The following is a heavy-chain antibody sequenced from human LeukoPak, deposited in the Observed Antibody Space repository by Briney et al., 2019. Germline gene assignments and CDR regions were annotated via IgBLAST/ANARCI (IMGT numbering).Heavy chain of an antibody. CDR3: ARDASLVVVTANDY. V-gene: IGHV3-21*01. CDR1: GFTFSSYS. Sequence: GGSLRLSCAASGFTFSSYSMNWVRQAPGKGLEWVSSISSSSSYIYYADSVKDRFTISRDNAKNSLYLQMNSLRAEDTAVYYCARDASLVVVTANDYWGQGTLVTVSS. J-gene: IGHJ4*02. CDR2: ISSSSSYI. D-gene: IGHD2-21*02.